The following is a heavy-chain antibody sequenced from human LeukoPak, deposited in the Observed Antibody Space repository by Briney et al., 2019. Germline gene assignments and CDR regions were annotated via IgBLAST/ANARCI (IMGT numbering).Heavy chain of an antibody. Sequence: GGSLRLSCAASGFTVSSNYMSWVRQAPGKGLEWVSVIYSGGSTYYADSVKGRFTISRDNAKNSLYLQMNSLRAEDTAVYSWARDKTRGLGYRYSKSGNYFGHWGQGTLVTVSS. CDR3: ARDKTRGLGYRYSKSGNYFGH. CDR2: IYSGGST. CDR1: GFTVSSNY. V-gene: IGHV3-53*01. D-gene: IGHD5-18*01. J-gene: IGHJ4*02.